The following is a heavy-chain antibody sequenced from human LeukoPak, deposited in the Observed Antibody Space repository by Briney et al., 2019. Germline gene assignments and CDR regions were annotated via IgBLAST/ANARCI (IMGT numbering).Heavy chain of an antibody. J-gene: IGHJ4*02. CDR2: INHSGST. CDR3: ARSSTMVRGVIYY. CDR1: GGSFSGYY. D-gene: IGHD3-10*01. Sequence: PETLSLTCAVYGGSFSGYYWSWIRQPPGKGLEWIGEINHSGSTNYNPSLKSRVTISVDTSKNQFSLKLSSVTAADTAVYYCARSSTMVRGVIYYWGQGTLVTVSS. V-gene: IGHV4-34*01.